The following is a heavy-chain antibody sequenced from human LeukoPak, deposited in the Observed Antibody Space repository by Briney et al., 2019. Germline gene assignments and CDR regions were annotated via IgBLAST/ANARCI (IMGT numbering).Heavy chain of an antibody. Sequence: SETLSLTCTVSGGSITGYHWSWIRQPPGKGLEWIGYIYYSGSTNYNPSLKSRVTISVDTSKNQFSLKLSSVTAADTAVYYCAGNKLAYCGGDCYPWGQGTLVTVSS. CDR2: IYYSGST. CDR1: GGSITGYH. J-gene: IGHJ5*02. D-gene: IGHD2-21*02. V-gene: IGHV4-59*01. CDR3: AGNKLAYCGGDCYP.